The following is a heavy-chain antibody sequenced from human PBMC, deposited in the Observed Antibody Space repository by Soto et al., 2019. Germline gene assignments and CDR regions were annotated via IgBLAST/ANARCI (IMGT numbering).Heavy chain of an antibody. CDR3: AKGTYSSSWYALPYYFDY. CDR1: GGSISSSSYY. CDR2: IYYSGYT. D-gene: IGHD6-13*01. V-gene: IGHV4-39*05. Sequence: PSETPSLTCTVSGGSISSSSYYWCWIRHPPGKGLEWIGSIYYSGYTYYNPSLKSRVTISVDTSKHQFSLKLSSVTAADTAVYYCAKGTYSSSWYALPYYFDYWGQGTLVTVSS. J-gene: IGHJ4*02.